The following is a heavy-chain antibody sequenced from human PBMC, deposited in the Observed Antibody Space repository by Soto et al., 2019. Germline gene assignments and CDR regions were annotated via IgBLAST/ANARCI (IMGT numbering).Heavy chain of an antibody. CDR1: GFTFSSYG. V-gene: IGHV3-33*01. J-gene: IGHJ4*02. Sequence: QVQLVESGGGVVQPGRSLRLSCAASGFTFSSYGMHWVRQAPGKGLEWVAVIWYDGSNKYYADSVKGRFTISRDNSKNTLYLHMNSLRAEDTAVYYCARKGLTYYYGSGSYVLDYWGQGTLVTVSS. D-gene: IGHD3-10*01. CDR3: ARKGLTYYYGSGSYVLDY. CDR2: IWYDGSNK.